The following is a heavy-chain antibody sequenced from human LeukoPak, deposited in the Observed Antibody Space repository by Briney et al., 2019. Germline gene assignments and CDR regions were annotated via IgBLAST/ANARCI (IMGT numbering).Heavy chain of an antibody. D-gene: IGHD6-25*01. CDR3: AKGSAAGRPYYFDY. CDR2: ITNSGNSK. Sequence: PGGSLRLSCAASEFTFSSYSMNWVRQAPGKGLEWVSYITNSGNSKSYADSVKGRFTISRDNTKNSLYLQMNGLRAEDTAVYYCAKGSAAGRPYYFDYWGQGTLVTVSS. J-gene: IGHJ4*02. V-gene: IGHV3-48*01. CDR1: EFTFSSYS.